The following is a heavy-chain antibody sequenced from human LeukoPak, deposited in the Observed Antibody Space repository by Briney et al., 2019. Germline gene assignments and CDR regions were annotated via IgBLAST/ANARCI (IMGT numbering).Heavy chain of an antibody. CDR1: GFTFSNYA. J-gene: IGHJ4*02. Sequence: GGSLRLSCAASGFTFSNYAMSWVRQAPGQGLQWVSTITSGGSTDYADSVKGRFTISRDSPKNTLYLQMNSLRAEDTAVYYCAKSRYTSSNTNDYWGQGTLVTVSS. CDR3: AKSRYTSSNTNDY. CDR2: ITSGGST. D-gene: IGHD2-2*02. V-gene: IGHV3-23*01.